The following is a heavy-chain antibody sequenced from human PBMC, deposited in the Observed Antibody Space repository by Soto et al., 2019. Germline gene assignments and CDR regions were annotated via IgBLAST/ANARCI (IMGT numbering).Heavy chain of an antibody. Sequence: EVRLLESGGGLVQPGGSLRLSCAASGFTFSNYAMTWVRQAPGKGLEWVSGLNGSGGSTSSADSVKGRFAISRDNSKNTLYLQMNSLRAEDTAVYYCAKMTTALGYYYHAMDVWGQGTTVSVSS. V-gene: IGHV3-23*01. CDR2: LNGSGGST. CDR1: GFTFSNYA. CDR3: AKMTTALGYYYHAMDV. J-gene: IGHJ6*02. D-gene: IGHD5-18*01.